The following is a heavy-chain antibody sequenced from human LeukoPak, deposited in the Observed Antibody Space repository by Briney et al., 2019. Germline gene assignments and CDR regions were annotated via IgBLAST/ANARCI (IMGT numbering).Heavy chain of an antibody. CDR2: MNPNSGNT. CDR1: GYTFTGYQ. J-gene: IGHJ4*02. CDR3: ARGLPDY. Sequence: ASVKVSCKASGYTFTGYQIHWVRQAPGQGLEWMGWMNPNSGNTGYAQKFQGRVTMTRNTSISTAYMELSSLRSEDTAVYYCARGLPDYWGQGTLVTVSS. V-gene: IGHV1-8*02.